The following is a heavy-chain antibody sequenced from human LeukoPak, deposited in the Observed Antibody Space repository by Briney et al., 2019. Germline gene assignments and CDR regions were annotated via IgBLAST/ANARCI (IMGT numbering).Heavy chain of an antibody. CDR2: INPNSGGT. CDR1: GHTFTGYY. D-gene: IGHD3-10*01. J-gene: IGHJ4*02. CDR3: ARVRWFGESPYDY. V-gene: IGHV1-2*02. Sequence: ASVKVSCTASGHTFTGYYMHWVRQAPGQGLEWMGWINPNSGGTNYAQKFQGRVTMTRDTSISTAYMELSRLRSDDTAVYYCARVRWFGESPYDYWGQGTLVTVSS.